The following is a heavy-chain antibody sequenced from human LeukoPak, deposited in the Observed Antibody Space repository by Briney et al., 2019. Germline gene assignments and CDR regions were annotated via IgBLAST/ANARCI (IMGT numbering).Heavy chain of an antibody. CDR1: GFTFSTYA. CDR3: ARGRPEYYFDY. Sequence: GGSLRLSCAASGFTFSTYAMHWVRQAPGKGLEWVSVIAFDGSKKYYADSVTGRFTISRDNSKNTLYLQMNSLRPEDTAVYYCARGRPEYYFDYWGQGTLVTVSS. V-gene: IGHV3-30*04. CDR2: IAFDGSKK. J-gene: IGHJ4*02. D-gene: IGHD2-15*01.